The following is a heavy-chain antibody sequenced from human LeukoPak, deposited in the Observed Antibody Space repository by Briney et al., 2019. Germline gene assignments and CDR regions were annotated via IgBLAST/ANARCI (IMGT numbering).Heavy chain of an antibody. Sequence: GGSLKLSCAASGFTFSSYAMSWVRQAPGQGPEGVSAISGSGGSTYYADSVKGRFTISRDNSKNTLYLQMNSLRAEDTAVYYCAKGGGSSGWYKHYYYGMDVWGQGTTVTVSS. J-gene: IGHJ6*02. D-gene: IGHD6-19*01. CDR2: ISGSGGST. CDR1: GFTFSSYA. CDR3: AKGGGSSGWYKHYYYGMDV. V-gene: IGHV3-23*01.